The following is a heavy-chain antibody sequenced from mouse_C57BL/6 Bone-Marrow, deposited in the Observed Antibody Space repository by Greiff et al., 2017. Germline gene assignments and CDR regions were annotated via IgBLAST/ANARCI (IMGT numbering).Heavy chain of an antibody. CDR2: INPYNGGT. D-gene: IGHD1-1*01. V-gene: IGHV1-19*01. CDR1: GYTFTDYY. Sequence: VQLQQPGPVLVKPGASVKMSCKASGYTFTDYYMNWVKQSPGKSLEWIGVINPYNGGTSYNQKFKGKATLTVDKSSSTAYMELNSLTSEDSAVYYCARSYGSSNFDYWGQGTTLTVSS. J-gene: IGHJ2*01. CDR3: ARSYGSSNFDY.